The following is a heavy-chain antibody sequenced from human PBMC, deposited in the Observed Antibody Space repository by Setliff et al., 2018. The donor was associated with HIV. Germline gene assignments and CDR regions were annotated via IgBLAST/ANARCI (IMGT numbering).Heavy chain of an antibody. CDR2: IIPLFGTS. V-gene: IGHV1-69*13. CDR1: GGTFNNYA. Sequence: EASVKVSCKASGGTFNNYAISWVRQAPGQGLEWVGGIIPLFGTSNYALKFQGRVTITANESTNTAHMELSSLRSVDTAVYYCAEGRSSPYLDYWGQGTLVTVS. J-gene: IGHJ4*02. D-gene: IGHD6-6*01. CDR3: AEGRSSPYLDY.